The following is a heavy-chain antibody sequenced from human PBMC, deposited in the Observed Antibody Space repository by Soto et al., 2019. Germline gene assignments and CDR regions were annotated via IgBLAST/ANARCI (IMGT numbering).Heavy chain of an antibody. J-gene: IGHJ3*02. CDR2: IIPIFGTA. V-gene: IGHV1-69*01. D-gene: IGHD6-19*01. CDR3: ARDPIAVATRGAFDI. CDR1: GGTFSSYA. Sequence: QVQLVQSGAEVKKPGSSVKVSCKASGGTFSSYAISWVRQAPGQGLEWMGGIIPIFGTANYAQKFQGRVTSTADDSTSPAYMEQSSLRSEDTAVYYCARDPIAVATRGAFDIWGEGTMVTVSS.